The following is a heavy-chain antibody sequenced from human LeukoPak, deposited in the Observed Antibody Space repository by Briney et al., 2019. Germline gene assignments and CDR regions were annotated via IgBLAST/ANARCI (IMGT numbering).Heavy chain of an antibody. V-gene: IGHV1-69*13. J-gene: IGHJ5*02. CDR1: GGTFSSYA. CDR3: ARQYQPLINWFDP. CDR2: IIPIFGTA. Sequence: GASVKVSCKASGGTFSSYAISWVRQAPGQGLEWMGRIIPIFGTANYAQKFQGRVTITADESTSTAYMELSSLRSEDTAVYYCARQYQPLINWFDPWGQGTLVTVSS. D-gene: IGHD2-2*01.